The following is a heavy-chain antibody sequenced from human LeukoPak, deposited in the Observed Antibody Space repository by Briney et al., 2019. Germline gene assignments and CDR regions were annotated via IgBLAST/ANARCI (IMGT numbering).Heavy chain of an antibody. D-gene: IGHD3-10*01. J-gene: IGHJ4*02. CDR3: ARVPPSAWPLGFDY. V-gene: IGHV3-66*02. CDR1: GFTVSSNY. Sequence: PGGSLRLSCAASGFTVSSNYMKWVRQAPGKGLEWVSVIYSGGSTYYADSVKGRFTISRDNSKNTLYLQMNGLRPDDTAVYYCARVPPSAWPLGFDYWGQGTLVTVSS. CDR2: IYSGGST.